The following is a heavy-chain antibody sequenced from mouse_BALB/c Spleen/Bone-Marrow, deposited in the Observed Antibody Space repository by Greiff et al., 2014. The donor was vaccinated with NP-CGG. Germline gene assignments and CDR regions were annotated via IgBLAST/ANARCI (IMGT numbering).Heavy chain of an antibody. D-gene: IGHD2-2*01. V-gene: IGHV1S81*02. CDR3: AARLSHLAMDY. J-gene: IGHJ4*01. CDR2: INPSNGRT. Sequence: QVQLQQPGAELVKPGASLKLSCKASGYTFTNYWIHWVKQRPGQGLEWIGEINPSNGRTNYNEKFKTKATLTVDKSSSTAYMQLSSLTSEDSAVNYCAARLSHLAMDYRGQGTSVTVSS. CDR1: GYTFTNYW.